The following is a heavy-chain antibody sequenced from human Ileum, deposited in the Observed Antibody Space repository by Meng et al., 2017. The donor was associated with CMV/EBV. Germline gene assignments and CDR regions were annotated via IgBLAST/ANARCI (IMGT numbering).Heavy chain of an antibody. D-gene: IGHD6-19*01. Sequence: GESLKISCVASGFTFSMYWMTWVRQAPGKGLEWVANIKQDGNENYYVDSVKGRFTISRDNSKNTLYLQMNSLRAEDTAVYYCARDSGWYDYFDYWGQGTLVTVSS. CDR1: GFTFSMYW. V-gene: IGHV3-7*01. CDR3: ARDSGWYDYFDY. J-gene: IGHJ4*02. CDR2: IKQDGNEN.